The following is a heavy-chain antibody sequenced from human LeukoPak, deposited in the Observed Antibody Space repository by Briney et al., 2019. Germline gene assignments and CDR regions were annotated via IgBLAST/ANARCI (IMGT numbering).Heavy chain of an antibody. CDR1: GYTFTSYY. D-gene: IGHD3-10*01. Sequence: ASVKVSCKASGYTFTSYYMHWVRQAPGQGPEWMGIINPSGGSTRYAQKFQGRVTMTRDTSTSTVYMELSSLRSEDTAVYYCAREYGSGSYYNVYYYYYGMDVWGQGTTVTVSS. CDR2: INPSGGST. CDR3: AREYGSGSYYNVYYYYYGMDV. V-gene: IGHV1-46*01. J-gene: IGHJ6*02.